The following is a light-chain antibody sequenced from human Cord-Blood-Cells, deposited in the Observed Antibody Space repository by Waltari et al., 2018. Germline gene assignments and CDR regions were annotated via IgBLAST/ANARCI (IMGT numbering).Light chain of an antibody. J-gene: IGLJ3*02. CDR3: QSYDSSNQV. CDR2: EDN. Sequence: NFMLTQPHSVSESPGKTVTISCTRSSGSIASNSVQWYQPRPGSAPTTVIYEDNQRPSGVPDRFSGSIDSSSNSASLTISGLKTEDEADYYCQSYDSSNQVFGGGTKLTVL. V-gene: IGLV6-57*03. CDR1: SGSIASNS.